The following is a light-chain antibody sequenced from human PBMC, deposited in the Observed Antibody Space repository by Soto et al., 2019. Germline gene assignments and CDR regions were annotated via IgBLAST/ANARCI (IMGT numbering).Light chain of an antibody. CDR3: QQYNNYPWT. Sequence: IVLTQSPGTLSLSPGERATLSCRASQSVSSSYLAWYQQKPGQAPRLLIYGASSRATGIPDRFSGSGSGTDFTLTISSLEPEDFATYYCQQYNNYPWTFGQGTKVDIK. CDR2: GAS. V-gene: IGKV3-20*01. J-gene: IGKJ1*01. CDR1: QSVSSSY.